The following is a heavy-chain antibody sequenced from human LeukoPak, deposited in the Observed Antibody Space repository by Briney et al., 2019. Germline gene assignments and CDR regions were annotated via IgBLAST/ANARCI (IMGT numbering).Heavy chain of an antibody. D-gene: IGHD5-24*01. CDR3: ARGFGMARHY. J-gene: IGHJ4*02. Sequence: SETLSLTCAVYGGSFSGYYWSWIRQPPGKGLEWIGEINHSGSTNYNPSLKSRVTISVDTSKNQFSLKLSSVTAADTAVYYCARGFGMARHYWGQGTLVTVSS. CDR2: INHSGST. V-gene: IGHV4-34*01. CDR1: GGSFSGYY.